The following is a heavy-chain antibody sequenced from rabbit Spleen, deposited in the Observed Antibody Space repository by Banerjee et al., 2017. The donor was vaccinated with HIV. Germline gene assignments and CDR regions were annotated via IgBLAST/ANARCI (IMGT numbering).Heavy chain of an antibody. V-gene: IGHV1S40*01. CDR3: ARHPSGGAGWDL. J-gene: IGHJ4*01. D-gene: IGHD1-1*01. CDR1: GFSFSSSYY. Sequence: QSLEESGGDLVKPGASLTLTCTASGFSFSSSYYMCWVRQAPGKGLEWIACINTGSGSAYYASWANGRFTISKTSSTTVTLQMTSLTAADTATYFCARHPSGGAGWDLWGPGTLVTVS. CDR2: INTGSGSA.